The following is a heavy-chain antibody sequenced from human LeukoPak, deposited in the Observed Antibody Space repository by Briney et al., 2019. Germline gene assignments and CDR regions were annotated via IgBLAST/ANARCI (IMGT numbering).Heavy chain of an antibody. D-gene: IGHD2-2*01. V-gene: IGHV1-2*02. Sequence: ASVKVSCKASGYTFTGYYMHWVRQAPGQGLEWMGWINPNSGGTNYAQKFQGRVTMTRDTSISTAYMELSRLRSDDTAVYYCAREGYCISTTCSSFEYWGQGTLVTVSS. CDR2: INPNSGGT. J-gene: IGHJ4*02. CDR1: GYTFTGYY. CDR3: AREGYCISTTCSSFEY.